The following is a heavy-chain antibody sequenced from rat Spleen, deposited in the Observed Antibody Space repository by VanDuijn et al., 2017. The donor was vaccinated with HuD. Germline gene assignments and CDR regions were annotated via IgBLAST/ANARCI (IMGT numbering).Heavy chain of an antibody. V-gene: IGHV5-29*01. CDR2: ISHDGSGT. D-gene: IGHD1-4*01. CDR3: TTGGWLPGYGY. Sequence: EVQLVESGGGLVQPGRSMKLSCAASGFTFSNYGMAWVRQAPTKGLEWVATISHDGSGTYYRDSVKGRFTISRDNAKSTLYLQMDSLRSEDTATYYCTTGGWLPGYGYWGQGVMVTVSS. CDR1: GFTFSNYG. J-gene: IGHJ2*01.